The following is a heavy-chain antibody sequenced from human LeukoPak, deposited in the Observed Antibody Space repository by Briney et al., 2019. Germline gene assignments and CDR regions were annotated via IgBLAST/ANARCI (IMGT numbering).Heavy chain of an antibody. CDR1: GGSFSGYY. D-gene: IGHD6-13*01. Sequence: SETLSLTCAVKGGSFSGYYWSWIRQPPGKGLEWIGEINHSGSTNYNPSLKSRVTISVDTSKNQFSLKLSSVTAADTAVYYCARDSSSWYRGEYYFDYWGQGTLVTVSS. CDR2: INHSGST. CDR3: ARDSSSWYRGEYYFDY. V-gene: IGHV4-34*01. J-gene: IGHJ4*02.